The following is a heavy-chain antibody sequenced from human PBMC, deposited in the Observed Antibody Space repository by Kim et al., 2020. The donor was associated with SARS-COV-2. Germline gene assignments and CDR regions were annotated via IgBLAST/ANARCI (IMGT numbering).Heavy chain of an antibody. CDR3: AKDLLPLAARRGANYYYYGMDV. V-gene: IGHV3-43*01. Sequence: GGSLRLSCAASGFTFDDYTMHWVRQAPGKGLEWVSLISWDGGSTYYADSVKGRFTISRDNSKNSLYLQMNSLRTEDTALYYCAKDLLPLAARRGANYYYYGMDVWGQGTTVTVSS. J-gene: IGHJ6*02. CDR1: GFTFDDYT. D-gene: IGHD6-6*01. CDR2: ISWDGGST.